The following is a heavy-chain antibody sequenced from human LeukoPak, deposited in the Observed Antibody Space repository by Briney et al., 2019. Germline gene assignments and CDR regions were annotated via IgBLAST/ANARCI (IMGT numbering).Heavy chain of an antibody. V-gene: IGHV1-2*07. CDR2: MNLNTCYT. D-gene: IGHD6-19*01. CDR3: ARDRVGSGWPRPWYFEF. CDR1: GYTFTGYY. J-gene: IGHJ4*02. Sequence: AAVNVSCKPSGYTFTGYYLHWVRQAPGQALEWMGWMNLNTCYTAYSHNFQGRVAMSRDMSIGTAYMDLSSLTSDDTAVYYCARDRVGSGWPRPWYFEFWGQGTLVTVSS.